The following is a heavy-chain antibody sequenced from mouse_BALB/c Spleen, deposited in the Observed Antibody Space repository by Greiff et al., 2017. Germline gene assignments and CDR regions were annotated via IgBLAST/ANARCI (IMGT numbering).Heavy chain of an antibody. CDR1: GYTFTSYW. D-gene: IGHD2-14*01. Sequence: QVQLQQSGAELAKPGASVKMSCKASGYTFTSYWMHWVKQRPGQGLEWIGYINPSTGYTEYNQKFKDKATLTADKSSSTAYMQLSSLTSEDSAVYYCARIRYNRAMDYWGQGTSVTVSS. CDR2: INPSTGYT. V-gene: IGHV1-7*01. CDR3: ARIRYNRAMDY. J-gene: IGHJ4*01.